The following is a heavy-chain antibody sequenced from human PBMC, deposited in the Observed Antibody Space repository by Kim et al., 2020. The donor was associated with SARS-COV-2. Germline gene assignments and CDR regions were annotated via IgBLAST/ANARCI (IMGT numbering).Heavy chain of an antibody. D-gene: IGHD3-3*02. Sequence: GGSLRLSCAASGFTFSNYWMHWVRQVPGKGLEWVSNIKTDGSSTAYADPVRGRFIISRDNSKNTLHLQMNSLRAEDTAVYFCTRLAPGDYFWGQGTLVTVSS. CDR1: GFTFSNYW. V-gene: IGHV3-74*01. CDR3: TRLAPGDYF. J-gene: IGHJ4*02. CDR2: IKTDGSST.